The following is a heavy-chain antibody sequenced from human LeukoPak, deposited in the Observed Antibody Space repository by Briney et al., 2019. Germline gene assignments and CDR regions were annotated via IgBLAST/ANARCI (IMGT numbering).Heavy chain of an antibody. Sequence: GASVKLSCKASGYTFIDYYIHWVRQAPGQGLEWMGRIDPNIPNTDDTDYAQNFQGRVTMTRDTSISTAFMELSRLTSDDTAVYTWLIDLPSTFNWELDYWGQGPAVTVSS. J-gene: IGHJ4*02. D-gene: IGHD1-26*01. V-gene: IGHV1-2*06. CDR3: LIDLPSTFNWELDY. CDR1: GYTFIDYY. CDR2: IDPNIPNTDDT.